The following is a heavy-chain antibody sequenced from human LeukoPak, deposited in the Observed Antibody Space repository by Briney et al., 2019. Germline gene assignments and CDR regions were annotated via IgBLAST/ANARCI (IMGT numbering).Heavy chain of an antibody. Sequence: GGSLRLSCAASGFTFSSYEMNWVRQAPGKGLEWVSYISSSGSTIYYADSVKGRFTISRDNAKNSLYLQMNSLRAEDTAVYYCARETITMVRGVLDYWGQGTLVTVSS. J-gene: IGHJ4*02. D-gene: IGHD3-10*01. V-gene: IGHV3-48*03. CDR2: ISSSGSTI. CDR3: ARETITMVRGVLDY. CDR1: GFTFSSYE.